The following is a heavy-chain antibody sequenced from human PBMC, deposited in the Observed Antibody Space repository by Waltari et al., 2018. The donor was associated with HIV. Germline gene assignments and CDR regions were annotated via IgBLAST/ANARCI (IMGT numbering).Heavy chain of an antibody. CDR3: AKDGRLRWYGDTGWLDS. D-gene: IGHD3-10*01. J-gene: IGHJ5*01. Sequence: QVYLLESGGGVVQPGRSLRLSCVTSGFTFRDYAFHWVRQAPGQGLEWLAASSYDGTNQYYAKSVKGRFIISRDDATNTVHLQMGSLRVEDTAMYFCAKDGRLRWYGDTGWLDSWGRGSQVTVSS. V-gene: IGHV3-30*15. CDR1: GFTFRDYA. CDR2: SSYDGTNQ.